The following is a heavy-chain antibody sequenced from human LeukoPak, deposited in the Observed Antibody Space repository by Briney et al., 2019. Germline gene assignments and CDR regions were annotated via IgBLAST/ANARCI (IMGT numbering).Heavy chain of an antibody. CDR2: ISPYDGYA. D-gene: IGHD6-13*01. CDR1: GYNFRSYG. V-gene: IGHV1-18*01. CDR3: ARDHSSGYSSSWYDY. Sequence: ASVKVSCKASGYNFRSYGITWVRHAPGQGLEWMGWISPYDGYAKYAQKVQDRVTMTIDTSTSTAYMEVRSLRSDDTAVYYCARDHSSGYSSSWYDYWGQGTLVTVSS. J-gene: IGHJ4*02.